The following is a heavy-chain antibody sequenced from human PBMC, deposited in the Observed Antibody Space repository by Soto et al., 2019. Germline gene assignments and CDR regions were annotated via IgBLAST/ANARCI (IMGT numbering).Heavy chain of an antibody. CDR3: ARKPPAAIQGWAYGMDV. D-gene: IGHD2-2*01. CDR2: LHGSGST. V-gene: IGHV3-53*01. CDR1: GLTVSTNY. Sequence: AGSLRLSCVASGLTVSTNYLSWVRQAPGKGLEWVSVLHGSGSTSYADSVKGRFTISRDNARNTFYLQMNSLRVEDTAVYYCARKPPAAIQGWAYGMDVWGQGTTVTVSS. J-gene: IGHJ6*02.